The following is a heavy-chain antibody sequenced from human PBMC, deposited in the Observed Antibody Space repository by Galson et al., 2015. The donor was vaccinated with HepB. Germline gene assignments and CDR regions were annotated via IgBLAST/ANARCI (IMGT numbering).Heavy chain of an antibody. J-gene: IGHJ4*02. CDR3: AKEEVPNDY. Sequence: SLRLSCAVSGFSFSNSAMTWVRQAPGRGLEWISGISISGRNTYYADSMKGRFTISRDNSKNTVFLQMNSLRAEDTAVYYCAKEEVPNDYWGQGTLVTVSS. D-gene: IGHD4/OR15-4a*01. CDR1: GFSFSNSA. CDR2: ISISGRNT. V-gene: IGHV3-23*01.